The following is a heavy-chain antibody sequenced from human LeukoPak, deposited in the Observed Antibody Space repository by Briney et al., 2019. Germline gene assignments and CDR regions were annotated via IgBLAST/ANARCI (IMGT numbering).Heavy chain of an antibody. V-gene: IGHV4-59*01. CDR2: IHYSGST. CDR1: GGSISTYY. J-gene: IGHJ3*02. Sequence: PPETPCLTCAVSGGSISTYYWSWIRQPPGKGLEWTGYIHYSGSTSYNPSLKSRVTILVDTSKNQFSLRLSSVTAADTAVFYCARGGLDSNGYCTAFDIWGQGKTVSVSS. CDR3: ARGGLDSNGYCTAFDI. D-gene: IGHD3-22*01.